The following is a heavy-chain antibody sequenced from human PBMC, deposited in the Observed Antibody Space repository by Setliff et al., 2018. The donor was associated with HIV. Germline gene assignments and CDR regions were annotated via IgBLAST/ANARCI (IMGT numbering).Heavy chain of an antibody. V-gene: IGHV4-4*09. CDR2: IYTSGST. CDR3: ARGDITMVRGVIYGYFDY. CDR1: GGSISNYY. D-gene: IGHD3-10*01. Sequence: SETLSLTCTVSGGSISNYYWSWIRQPPGKGLEWIGYIYTSGSTNYNPSLKSRVTISVDTSKNQFSLKLSSVTAADTAVYYCARGDITMVRGVIYGYFDYWGQGTLVTVSS. J-gene: IGHJ4*02.